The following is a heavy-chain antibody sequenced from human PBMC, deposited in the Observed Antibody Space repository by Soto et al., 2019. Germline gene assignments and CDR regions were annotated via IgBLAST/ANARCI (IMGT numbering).Heavy chain of an antibody. CDR2: ISSSSSTT. CDR1: GFTFSSYS. D-gene: IGHD1-26*01. CDR3: AKRPRALLTFDY. J-gene: IGHJ4*02. Sequence: GGSLRLSCAASGFTFSSYSMNWVRQAPGKGLEWVSYISSSSSTTYYADSVKGRFTISRDNAKNSLYLQMNSLRAEDTAIYYCAKRPRALLTFDYWGQGTLVTVSS. V-gene: IGHV3-48*01.